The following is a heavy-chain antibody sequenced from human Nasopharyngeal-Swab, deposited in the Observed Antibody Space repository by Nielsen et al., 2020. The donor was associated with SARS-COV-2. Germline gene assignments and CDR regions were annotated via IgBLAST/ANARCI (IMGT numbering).Heavy chain of an antibody. CDR3: AREAPAHYGAFY. CDR1: GFTFSSYS. Sequence: GESLKISCAASGFTFSSYSMSWLRQAPGKGLEWVAFIADDASNEYYGDFVKGRFTISRDEAQNSLYLQMNSLRDEDTAVYYYAREAPAHYGAFYWGRGTLVTVSS. D-gene: IGHD4-17*01. V-gene: IGHV3-30*03. J-gene: IGHJ4*02. CDR2: IADDASNE.